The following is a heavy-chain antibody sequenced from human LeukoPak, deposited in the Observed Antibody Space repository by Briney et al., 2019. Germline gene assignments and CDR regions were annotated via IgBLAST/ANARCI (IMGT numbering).Heavy chain of an antibody. D-gene: IGHD1-26*01. V-gene: IGHV3-7*01. CDR3: ARASRYSGSYLSY. CDR1: GFIFSTYE. J-gene: IGHJ4*02. CDR2: IKQDGSEK. Sequence: GGSLRLSCAASGFIFSTYEMSWVRQAPGKGLEWVANIKQDGSEKYYVDSVKGRFTISRDNAKNSLYLQMNSLRAEDTAVYYCARASRYSGSYLSYWGQGTLVTVSS.